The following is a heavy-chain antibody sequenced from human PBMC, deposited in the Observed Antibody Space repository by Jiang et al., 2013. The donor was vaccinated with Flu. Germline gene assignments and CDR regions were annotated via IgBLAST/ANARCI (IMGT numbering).Heavy chain of an antibody. D-gene: IGHD1-7*01. J-gene: IGHJ4*02. Sequence: VVQPGRSLRLSCAASGFTFSSYGMHWVRQAPGKGLEWVAVIWYDGSNKYYADSVKGRFTISRDNSKNTLYLQMNSLRAEDTAVYYCARDGVELRLWSSEIDYWGQGTLVTVSS. V-gene: IGHV3-33*01. CDR2: IWYDGSNK. CDR1: GFTFSSYG. CDR3: ARDGVELRLWSSEIDY.